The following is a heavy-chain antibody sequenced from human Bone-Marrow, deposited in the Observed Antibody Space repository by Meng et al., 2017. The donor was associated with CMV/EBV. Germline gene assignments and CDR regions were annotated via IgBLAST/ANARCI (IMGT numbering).Heavy chain of an antibody. V-gene: IGHV1-2*02. CDR2: INPNSGGT. Sequence: ASVKVSCKASGYTFTGYYMHWVRQAPGQGLEWMGWINPNSGGTNYAQKFQGRVTMTRDTSISTAYMELSRLRSDDTAVYYCARGCIAALSAASLGYWGQGTRVTVSS. CDR1: GYTFTGYY. CDR3: ARGCIAALSAASLGY. D-gene: IGHD6-6*01. J-gene: IGHJ4*02.